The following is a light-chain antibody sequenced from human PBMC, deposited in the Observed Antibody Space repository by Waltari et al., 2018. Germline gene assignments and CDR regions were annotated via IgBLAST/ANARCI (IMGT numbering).Light chain of an antibody. J-gene: IGLJ3*02. CDR3: AAWDDRLNGVV. CDR2: NDE. V-gene: IGLV1-44*01. Sequence: QSVLTQPPSASGTPGQRVTISCSGSRSKIGSRTVNWYQHLPGTAPKLLIYNDEERPSGVPDRFSGSKSDTSASLGISGLQSEDEADYYCAAWDDRLNGVVFGGGTKLTVL. CDR1: RSKIGSRT.